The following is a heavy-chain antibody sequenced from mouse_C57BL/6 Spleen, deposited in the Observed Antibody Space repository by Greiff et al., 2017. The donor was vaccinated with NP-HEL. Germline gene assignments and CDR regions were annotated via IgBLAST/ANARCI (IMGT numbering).Heavy chain of an antibody. Sequence: EVKLMESGGGLVKPGGSLKLSCAASGFTFSDYGMHWVRQAPETGLEWVAYISSGSSTIYYADTVKGRFTISRDNAKNTLFLQMTSLRSEDTAMYYCARGDGYFYFDYWGQGTTLTVSS. D-gene: IGHD2-3*01. J-gene: IGHJ2*01. CDR3: ARGDGYFYFDY. V-gene: IGHV5-17*01. CDR1: GFTFSDYG. CDR2: ISSGSSTI.